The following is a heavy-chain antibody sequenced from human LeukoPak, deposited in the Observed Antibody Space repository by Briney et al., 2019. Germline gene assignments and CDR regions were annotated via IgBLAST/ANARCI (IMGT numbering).Heavy chain of an antibody. CDR3: ARIPFGELVHTPFDY. CDR1: GDSVSSNSVA. J-gene: IGHJ4*02. D-gene: IGHD3-10*01. Sequence: PSQTLSLTCAISGDSVSSNSVAWNWIRQSPSRGLEWLGRTYYTSEWYTDYAVSVRSRITISADTSKNLFSLQLDFVTPDDTAVYYCARIPFGELVHTPFDYWGQGTLVTVSS. V-gene: IGHV6-1*01. CDR2: TYYTSEWYT.